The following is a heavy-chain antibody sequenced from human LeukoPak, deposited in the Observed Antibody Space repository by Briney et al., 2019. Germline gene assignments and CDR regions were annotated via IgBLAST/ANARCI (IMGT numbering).Heavy chain of an antibody. CDR1: GDSIISSSHY. CDR3: ARHWTGYYYYGMDV. D-gene: IGHD3/OR15-3a*01. V-gene: IGHV4-39*01. J-gene: IGHJ6*02. CDR2: IYYSGST. Sequence: SEALSLTCTVFGDSIISSSHYWGWIRQPPGKGLEWIGSIYYSGSTHFNPSLQSRVTMSVDASKNQFSLKLSSVTAADTAGYYCARHWTGYYYYGMDVWGQGTTVTVSS.